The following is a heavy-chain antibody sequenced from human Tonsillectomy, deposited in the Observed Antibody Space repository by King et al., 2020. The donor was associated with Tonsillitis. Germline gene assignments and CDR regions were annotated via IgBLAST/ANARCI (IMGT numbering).Heavy chain of an antibody. V-gene: IGHV2-26*01. CDR2: IFSNDEK. Sequence: TLKEYGPVLVKPPETLTLTCAVSGFSRSNVRMGVSWIRQPPGKALEWLAHIFSNDEKSYSTSLRSRLTISKDTSKSQVVLTMTNMDPVDTAKYYCARLYSSGWYVYFDYWGQGTLVTVSS. D-gene: IGHD6-13*01. CDR1: GFSRSNVRMG. CDR3: ARLYSSGWYVYFDY. J-gene: IGHJ4*02.